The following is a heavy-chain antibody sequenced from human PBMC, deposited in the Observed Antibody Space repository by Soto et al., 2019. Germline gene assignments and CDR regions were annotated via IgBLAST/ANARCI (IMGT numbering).Heavy chain of an antibody. CDR3: AKESLYYYGSSGYSRYFQR. V-gene: IGHV3-23*01. CDR1: GLTFSSTA. D-gene: IGHD3-22*01. Sequence: GGSLRLSCAASGLTFSSTAMSWVRQAPGKGLEWVSAISRSGGTTYYPDSVKGRFTISRDNSKNTLYLQMNSLRAEDTAVYYCAKESLYYYGSSGYSRYFQRWGQGTLVTVSS. J-gene: IGHJ1*01. CDR2: ISRSGGTT.